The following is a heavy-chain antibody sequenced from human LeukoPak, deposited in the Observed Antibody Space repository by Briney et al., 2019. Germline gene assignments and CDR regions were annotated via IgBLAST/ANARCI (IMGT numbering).Heavy chain of an antibody. CDR1: GYTFTSYG. D-gene: IGHD3-22*01. CDR2: ISAYNGNT. CDR3: AKDAMLLSGSGYYGVVGY. V-gene: IGHV1-18*01. J-gene: IGHJ4*02. Sequence: ASVKVSCKASGYTFTSYGISWVRQAPGQGLEWMGWISAYNGNTNYAQKLQGRVTMTTDTSTSTAYMELRSLRAEDTAVYYCAKDAMLLSGSGYYGVVGYWGQGTLVTVSS.